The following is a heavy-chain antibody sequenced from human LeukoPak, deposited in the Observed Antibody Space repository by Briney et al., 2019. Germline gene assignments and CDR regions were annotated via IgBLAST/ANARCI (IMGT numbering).Heavy chain of an antibody. V-gene: IGHV3-30-3*01. CDR1: GFTFSSYA. CDR2: ISYDGSNK. Sequence: PGGSLRLSCAASGFTFSSYAMHWVRQAPGKGLEWVAVISYDGSNKYYADSVKGRFTISRDNSKNTLYLQMNSLRAEDTAVYYCARDDFSGSSPPDYWGQGTLVTVSS. D-gene: IGHD1-26*01. J-gene: IGHJ4*02. CDR3: ARDDFSGSSPPDY.